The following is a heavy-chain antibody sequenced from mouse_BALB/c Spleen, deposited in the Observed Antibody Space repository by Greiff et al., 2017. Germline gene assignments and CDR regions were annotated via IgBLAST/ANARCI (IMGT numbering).Heavy chain of an antibody. CDR2: ISTLAYSI. CDR1: GFTFSAYG. Sequence: EVKLVESGGGLVQPGGSRKLSCAASGFTFSAYGMAWVRQAPGKGPEWVAFISTLAYSIYYADTVKGRFTISRDNAKNTLYLQMSSLKSEDTAMYYCARQTLYYRYDGTEVSFAYWGQGTLVTVSA. CDR3: ARQTLYYRYDGTEVSFAY. J-gene: IGHJ3*01. V-gene: IGHV5-15*02. D-gene: IGHD2-14*01.